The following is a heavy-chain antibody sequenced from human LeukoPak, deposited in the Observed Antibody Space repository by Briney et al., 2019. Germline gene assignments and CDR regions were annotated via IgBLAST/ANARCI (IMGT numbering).Heavy chain of an antibody. CDR2: IKEDGSER. D-gene: IGHD3-3*01. CDR3: ARAVEFGSVDM. J-gene: IGHJ3*02. V-gene: IGHV3-7*04. Sequence: GGSLRLSCTVSGFTFSNYWMSWVRQALGKGLEWVANIKEDGSERYDVDSVKGRFTISRDNAKNSLYLQMNSLRAEDTALYYCARAVEFGSVDMWGQGTMVTVCS. CDR1: GFTFSNYW.